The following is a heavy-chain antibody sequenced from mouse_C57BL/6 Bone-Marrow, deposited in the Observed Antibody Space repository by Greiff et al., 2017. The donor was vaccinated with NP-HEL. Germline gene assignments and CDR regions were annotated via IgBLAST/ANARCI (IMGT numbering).Heavy chain of an antibody. CDR3: ARQATYGNYGYFDV. D-gene: IGHD2-1*01. J-gene: IGHJ1*03. V-gene: IGHV1-47*01. CDR1: GYTFTTYP. CDR2: FHPYNDDT. Sequence: QVQLQQSGAELVKPGASVKMSCKASGYTFTTYPIEWMKQNPGKSLEWIGNFHPYNDDTKYNEKFKGKATLTVDKSSSTVYLELSRLTSDDSAVYYCARQATYGNYGYFDVWGTGTTVTVSS.